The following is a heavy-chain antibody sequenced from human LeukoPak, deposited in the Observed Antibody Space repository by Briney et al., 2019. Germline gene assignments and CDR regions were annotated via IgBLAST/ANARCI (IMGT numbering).Heavy chain of an antibody. CDR3: ARNHGGWLDS. V-gene: IGHV1-69*05. CDR1: GGTFSSYA. D-gene: IGHD4-23*01. CDR2: IIPIFGTA. Sequence: ASVKVSCKASGGTFSSYAISWVRQAPGQGLEWMGGIIPIFGTANYAQKFQGRVTITTDESTSTAYMELSSLRSEDTAVYYCARNHGGWLDSWGQGTLVTVSS. J-gene: IGHJ5*01.